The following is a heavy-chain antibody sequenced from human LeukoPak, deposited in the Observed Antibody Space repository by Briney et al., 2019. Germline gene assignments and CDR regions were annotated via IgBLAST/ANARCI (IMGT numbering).Heavy chain of an antibody. Sequence: KPSETLSLTCTVSGGSISSYYWSWIRQPPGKGLEWIGYIYYSGSTNYNPSLNSRVTISVDMSKNQFSLKLSSVTAADTAVYYCARAILGYCSGGSCPGPRYYYMDVWGKGTTVTVSS. CDR3: ARAILGYCSGGSCPGPRYYYMDV. CDR1: GGSISSYY. D-gene: IGHD2-15*01. J-gene: IGHJ6*03. V-gene: IGHV4-59*01. CDR2: IYYSGST.